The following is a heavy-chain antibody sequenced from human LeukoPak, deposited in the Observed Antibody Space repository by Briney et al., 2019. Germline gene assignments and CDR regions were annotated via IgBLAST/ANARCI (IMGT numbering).Heavy chain of an antibody. CDR1: GGSIRSYY. Sequence: SETLSLTCTVSGGSIRSYYWSWIRQPPGKGLEWIGYIYYSGSTNYNPSLKSRVTISLDTSKNQFSLKLTSVTAADTAVYYCARVYYSSSYGYWYFDLWGRGTLVTVSS. D-gene: IGHD6-13*01. CDR2: IYYSGST. V-gene: IGHV4-59*01. CDR3: ARVYYSSSYGYWYFDL. J-gene: IGHJ2*01.